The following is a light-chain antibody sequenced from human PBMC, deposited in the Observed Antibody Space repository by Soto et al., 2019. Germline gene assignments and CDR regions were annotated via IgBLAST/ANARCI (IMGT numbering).Light chain of an antibody. CDR3: CSYAGSSTFWV. J-gene: IGLJ3*02. CDR1: SSDVGSYNL. Sequence: QSALTQPASVSGSPGQSITIYCTGTSSDVGSYNLVSWYQQHPGKAPKLMIYEGSKRPSGVSNRFSGSKSGNTASLTISGLQAEDEADYYCCSYAGSSTFWVFGGGTKVTVL. CDR2: EGS. V-gene: IGLV2-23*03.